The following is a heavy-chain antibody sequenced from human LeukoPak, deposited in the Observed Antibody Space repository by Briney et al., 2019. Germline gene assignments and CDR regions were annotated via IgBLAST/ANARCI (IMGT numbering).Heavy chain of an antibody. J-gene: IGHJ6*02. D-gene: IGHD4-17*01. CDR2: IIPIFGTA. CDR1: GGTFSSYA. Sequence: SVKVSCKASGGTFSSYAISWVRQAPGQGLEWMGGIIPIFGTANYAQKLQGRVTITADESTSTAYMELSSLRSEDTAVYYCAREPRGDYGVTGNVWGQGTTVTVSS. CDR3: AREPRGDYGVTGNV. V-gene: IGHV1-69*13.